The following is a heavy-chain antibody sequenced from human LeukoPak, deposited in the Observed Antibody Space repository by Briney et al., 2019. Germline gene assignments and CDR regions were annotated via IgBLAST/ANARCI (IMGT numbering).Heavy chain of an antibody. Sequence: PSETLSLTCTVSGGSISSGGYYWSWIRQHPGKGLEWIGYIYYSGSTYYNPSLKSRVTISVDTSKNQFFLKLSSVTAADTAVYYCARDLVVVPARFGMDVWGQGTTVTVSS. CDR3: ARDLVVVPARFGMDV. CDR2: IYYSGST. J-gene: IGHJ6*02. D-gene: IGHD2-2*01. CDR1: GGSISSGGYY. V-gene: IGHV4-31*03.